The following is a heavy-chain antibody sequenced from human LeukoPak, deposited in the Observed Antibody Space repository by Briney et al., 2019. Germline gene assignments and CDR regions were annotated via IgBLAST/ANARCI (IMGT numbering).Heavy chain of an antibody. CDR3: ARAYCSSTSCYTNYYFDY. Sequence: SVKVSCKASGGTFSSYAISWVRQAPGQGLEWMGGIIPIFGTANYAQKFQGRVTITTDESTSTAYMELSSLRSEDTAVYYCARAYCSSTSCYTNYYFDYWGQGTLVTVSS. V-gene: IGHV1-69*05. J-gene: IGHJ4*02. CDR2: IIPIFGTA. CDR1: GGTFSSYA. D-gene: IGHD2-2*02.